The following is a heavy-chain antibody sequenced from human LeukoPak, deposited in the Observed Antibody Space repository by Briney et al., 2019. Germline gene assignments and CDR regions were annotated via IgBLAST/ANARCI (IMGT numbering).Heavy chain of an antibody. CDR2: ISWNSGSI. Sequence: GGSLRLSCAASGFTFDDYAMHWVRQAPGKGLEWVSGISWNSGSIGYADSVEGRFTISRDNAKNSLYLQMNSLRAEDTALYYCAKTRRYSSVFDYWGQGTLVTVSS. CDR1: GFTFDDYA. V-gene: IGHV3-9*01. J-gene: IGHJ4*02. CDR3: AKTRRYSSVFDY. D-gene: IGHD6-25*01.